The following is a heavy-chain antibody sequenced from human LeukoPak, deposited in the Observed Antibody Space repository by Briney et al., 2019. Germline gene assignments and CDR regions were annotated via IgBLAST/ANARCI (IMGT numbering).Heavy chain of an antibody. V-gene: IGHV4-59*08. CDR2: IYYSGST. Sequence: SETLSLTCTVSGGSISSYYWSWIRQPPGKGLEWIGYIYYSGSTNYNPSLKSRVTISVDTSKNQFSLKLSSVTAADTAVYYCARFSSSTSTPFGPWGQGTLVTVSS. J-gene: IGHJ5*02. D-gene: IGHD2-2*01. CDR3: ARFSSSTSTPFGP. CDR1: GGSISSYY.